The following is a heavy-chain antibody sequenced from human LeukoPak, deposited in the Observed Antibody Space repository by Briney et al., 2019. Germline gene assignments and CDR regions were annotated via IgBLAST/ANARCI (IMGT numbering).Heavy chain of an antibody. J-gene: IGHJ4*02. CDR3: AKRGVVIRVILVGFHKEAYYFDS. CDR2: ISDSGGRT. V-gene: IGHV3-23*01. Sequence: GWSLRLSCAVSGITLSNYGMGWVRQAPGKGLEWVAGISDSGGRTNYADSGKGRFTISRDDHKNPLYLQMNSLRAEDTAVYFCAKRGVVIRVILVGFHKEAYYFDSWGQGALVTVSS. D-gene: IGHD3-22*01. CDR1: GITLSNYG.